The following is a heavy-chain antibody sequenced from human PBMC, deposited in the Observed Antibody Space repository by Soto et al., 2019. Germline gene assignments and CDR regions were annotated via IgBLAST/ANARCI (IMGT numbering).Heavy chain of an antibody. V-gene: IGHV3-21*01. Sequence: GSLRLSCAASGVSFSTYGMNWVRQAPGKGLEWVSSISINSDYTYYADSLKGRFYISRDNAKNSLYLQMNSLRGEDSAVYYCARGVAMVRGQFDSWGQGIPVTVSS. CDR2: ISINSDYT. D-gene: IGHD3-10*01. CDR3: ARGVAMVRGQFDS. J-gene: IGHJ4*02. CDR1: GVSFSTYG.